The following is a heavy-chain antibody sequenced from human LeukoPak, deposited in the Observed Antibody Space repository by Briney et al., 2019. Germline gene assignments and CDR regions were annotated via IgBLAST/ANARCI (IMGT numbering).Heavy chain of an antibody. CDR1: GYTFTFYY. D-gene: IGHD3-3*01. CDR3: ASSVLRFLESNPYYMDV. V-gene: IGHV1-46*01. Sequence: ASVKVSCKASGYTFTFYYMHWVRQAPGQGLEWMGIINPSGGSTSYAQKFQGRVTMTRDMSTSTVYMELSSLRSEDTAVYYCASSVLRFLESNPYYMDVWGKGTTVTVSS. J-gene: IGHJ6*03. CDR2: INPSGGST.